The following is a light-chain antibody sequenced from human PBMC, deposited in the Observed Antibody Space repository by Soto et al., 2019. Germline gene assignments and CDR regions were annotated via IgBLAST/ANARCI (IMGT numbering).Light chain of an antibody. Sequence: EIVLTQSPGTLSLSPGERATLSCRASQSVSSSYLAWYQQKPGQAPRLLIYGASSRATGIPDRFSGIGSGTDFTLTISRLEPEDFAVYYCQQYGSSGTFGQGTKVDI. J-gene: IGKJ1*01. CDR1: QSVSSSY. CDR2: GAS. V-gene: IGKV3-20*01. CDR3: QQYGSSGT.